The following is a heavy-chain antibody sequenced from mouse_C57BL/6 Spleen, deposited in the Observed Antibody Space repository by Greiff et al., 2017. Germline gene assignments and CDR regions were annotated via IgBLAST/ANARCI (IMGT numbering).Heavy chain of an antibody. CDR3: TREGYGNWRYFDY. CDR1: GYTFPDYE. D-gene: IGHD2-10*02. Sequence: VKLMESGAELVRPGASVTLSCKASGYTFPDYEMHWVKQTPVHGLEWIGAIDPETGGTAYNQKFKGKAILTADKSSSTAYMELRSLTSEDSAVYYCTREGYGNWRYFDYWGQGTTLTVSS. CDR2: IDPETGGT. V-gene: IGHV1-15*01. J-gene: IGHJ2*01.